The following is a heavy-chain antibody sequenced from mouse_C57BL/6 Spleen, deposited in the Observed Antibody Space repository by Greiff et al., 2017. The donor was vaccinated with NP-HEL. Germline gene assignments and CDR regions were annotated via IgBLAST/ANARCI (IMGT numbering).Heavy chain of an antibody. D-gene: IGHD2-3*01. Sequence: EVQLVESEGGLVQPGSSMKLSCTASGFTFSDYYMAWVRQVPEKGLEWVANINYDGSSTYYLDSLKSRFIISRDNAKNILYLQMSSLKSEDTATYYCAREGWLNAMDYWGQGTSVTVSS. CDR3: AREGWLNAMDY. CDR1: GFTFSDYY. V-gene: IGHV5-16*01. CDR2: INYDGSST. J-gene: IGHJ4*01.